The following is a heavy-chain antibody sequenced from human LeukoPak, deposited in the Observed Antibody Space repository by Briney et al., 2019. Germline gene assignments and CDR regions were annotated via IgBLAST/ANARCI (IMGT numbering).Heavy chain of an antibody. Sequence: PGGSLRLSCAASGLNFNKYDMTWARQAPGKGLEWVSTITGRSDKTYYTDSVKGRFVTSRDNSKDTLYLQMNSLRAEDTALYYCAKGGWLDDLGQGALVTVSS. CDR3: AKGGWLDD. CDR1: GLNFNKYD. CDR2: ITGRSDKT. J-gene: IGHJ4*02. D-gene: IGHD6-19*01. V-gene: IGHV3-23*01.